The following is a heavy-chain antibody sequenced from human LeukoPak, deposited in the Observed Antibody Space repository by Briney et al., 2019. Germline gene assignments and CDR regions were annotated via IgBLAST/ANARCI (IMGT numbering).Heavy chain of an antibody. CDR2: IYYSGST. Sequence: SETLSLTCTVSGGSISSYYWSWIRQPPGKGLEWIGYIYYSGSTNYNPSLKSRVTISVDTSKNQFSLKLSSVTAADTAVYYCARAYYDFWSGSNDAFDIWGQGTMVTVSS. CDR1: GGSISSYY. V-gene: IGHV4-59*01. D-gene: IGHD3-3*01. J-gene: IGHJ3*02. CDR3: ARAYYDFWSGSNDAFDI.